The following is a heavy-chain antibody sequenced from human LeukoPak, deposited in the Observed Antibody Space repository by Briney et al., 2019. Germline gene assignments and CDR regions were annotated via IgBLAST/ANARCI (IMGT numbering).Heavy chain of an antibody. J-gene: IGHJ4*02. Sequence: TXXXXNWVRQAAGQGREGMGWVNPNSGKTGYAQKFQGRVTMTRNTSISTAYMELSSLRSEDTAVYYCARGSYDFWSGYEQVGFDYWGQGTLVTVSS. CDR3: ARGSYDFWSGYEQVGFDY. CDR2: VNPNSGKT. V-gene: IGHV1-8*01. CDR1: TXXX. D-gene: IGHD3-3*01.